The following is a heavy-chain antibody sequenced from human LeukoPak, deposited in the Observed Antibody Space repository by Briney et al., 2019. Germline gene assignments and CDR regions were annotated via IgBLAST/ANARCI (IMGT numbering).Heavy chain of an antibody. CDR3: ASQSGVSRTTYFDY. J-gene: IGHJ4*02. D-gene: IGHD1-14*01. Sequence: RPSETLSLTCTVSGGSISSNSYYWGWIRQPPGTGLEWIGYIYHTGSTYYNPSLRGRVTISVDRSKNQFSLKLSSVTAADTAMYYCASQSGVSRTTYFDYWGQGTLVTVSS. V-gene: IGHV4-30-2*01. CDR1: GGSISSNSYY. CDR2: IYHTGST.